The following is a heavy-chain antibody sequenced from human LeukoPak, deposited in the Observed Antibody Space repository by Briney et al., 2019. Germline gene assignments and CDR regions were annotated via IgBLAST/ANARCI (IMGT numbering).Heavy chain of an antibody. CDR3: ASGRDYYGSGSYYFDY. V-gene: IGHV1-18*01. J-gene: IGHJ4*02. Sequence: ASVKVSCKASGYTFTTYGISWVRQAPGQGLEWMGWISAYNGNTNYAQKLQDRVTMTTDTSTSTAYMELRSLRSDDTAVYYCASGRDYYGSGSYYFDYWGQGTLVTVSS. CDR1: GYTFTTYG. CDR2: ISAYNGNT. D-gene: IGHD3-10*01.